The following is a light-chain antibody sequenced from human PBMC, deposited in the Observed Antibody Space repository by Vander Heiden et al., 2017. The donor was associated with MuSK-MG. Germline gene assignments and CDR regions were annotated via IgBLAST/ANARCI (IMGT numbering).Light chain of an antibody. CDR2: DVN. CDR3: CSYSSSNILHV. V-gene: IGLV2-14*03. CDR1: VRDVGGYNY. Sequence: QSALTQPASVSGSPGQSITISCTGTVRDVGGYNYVSWYQQHPGKAPKLMLYDVNNRPSGVSNRFSGSKSGRTASPTISGLQAEDEADYFCCSYSSSNILHVFGSGTKVTVL. J-gene: IGLJ1*01.